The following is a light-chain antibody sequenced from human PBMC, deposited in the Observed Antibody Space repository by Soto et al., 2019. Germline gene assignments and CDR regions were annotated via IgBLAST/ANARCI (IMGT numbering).Light chain of an antibody. V-gene: IGKV1-5*03. Sequence: DIQMTQSPSTLSASVGDRVTITCRASQSINRWLAWYQQKPGKAPKLLIYTASTLESGVPSRFSGGGIGTEFSLSISSLQPDDFATYYCQQYSTYPYIFGQGTKVEIK. J-gene: IGKJ2*01. CDR1: QSINRW. CDR3: QQYSTYPYI. CDR2: TAS.